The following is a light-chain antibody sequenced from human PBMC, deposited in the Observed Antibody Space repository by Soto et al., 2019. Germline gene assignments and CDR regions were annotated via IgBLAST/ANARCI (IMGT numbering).Light chain of an antibody. V-gene: IGKV1-39*01. CDR3: QQSYNSPQT. CDR1: QSISSY. J-gene: IGKJ1*01. Sequence: DVQMTQSPSSLSASVGDRVTITCRASQSISSYLNWYHQKPGKAPKLLIYAASSLQSGVPSRFSGSGSGTHFTFTINSLQPEDFATYSCQQSYNSPQTFGQGTKVDIK. CDR2: AAS.